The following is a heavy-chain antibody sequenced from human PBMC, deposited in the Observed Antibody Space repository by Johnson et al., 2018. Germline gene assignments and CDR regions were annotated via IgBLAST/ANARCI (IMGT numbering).Heavy chain of an antibody. CDR2: IQSKTDNETI. D-gene: IGHD3-22*01. CDR3: CILSIRVVVTYDAFDI. CDR1: GFTFSNAW. Sequence: VQLVQSGGGLVKPGESLRLSCAASGFTFSNAWMNWVRQVPGKGLEWVGRIQSKTDNETIDYAAPVKGRFTISRDDSGNTLYLQMNSLKTEDTAVYYGCILSIRVVVTYDAFDIWGQGTMVTVSS. J-gene: IGHJ3*02. V-gene: IGHV3-15*07.